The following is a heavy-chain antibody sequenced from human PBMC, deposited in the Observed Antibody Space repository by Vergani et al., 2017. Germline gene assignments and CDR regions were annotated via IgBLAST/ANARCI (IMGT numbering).Heavy chain of an antibody. V-gene: IGHV4-38-2*02. D-gene: IGHD6-13*01. Sequence: QVQLQESGPGLVKPSETLSLTCSVSGYSISRGYYWGWIRQPPGKGLEWIGSIYHSGNSNYNPSLKSRVTISVDTSKNQFSLKLSSVTAADTAVYYCARGRIATAGPNFDYWGQGTLVTVSS. CDR3: ARGRIATAGPNFDY. J-gene: IGHJ4*02. CDR1: GYSISRGYY. CDR2: IYHSGNS.